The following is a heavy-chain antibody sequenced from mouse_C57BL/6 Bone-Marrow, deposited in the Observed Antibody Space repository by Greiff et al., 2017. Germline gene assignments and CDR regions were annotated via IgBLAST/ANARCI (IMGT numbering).Heavy chain of an antibody. D-gene: IGHD4-1*01. J-gene: IGHJ2*01. CDR1: GFTFSSYG. CDR3: ARHRTGLFDY. CDR2: ISSGGSYT. Sequence: EVQVVESGGDLVKPGGSLKLSCAASGFTFSSYGMSWVRQTPDKRLEWVATISSGGSYTYSPDSVKGRFTISRDNAKNTLYLQMSSLKSEDTAMYYCARHRTGLFDYWGQGTTLTVSS. V-gene: IGHV5-6*01.